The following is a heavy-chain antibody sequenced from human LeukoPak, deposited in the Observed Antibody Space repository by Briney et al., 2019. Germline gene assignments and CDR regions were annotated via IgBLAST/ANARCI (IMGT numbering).Heavy chain of an antibody. J-gene: IGHJ4*02. CDR2: MSSSSSTM. V-gene: IGHV3-48*01. D-gene: IGHD1-26*01. CDR3: ARGSIVGPSRFDY. CDR1: GFTFSSYS. Sequence: AGGSLRLSCAASGFTFSSYSINWVRQAPGKGLEWVSHMSSSSSTMTYADSVKGRFTISRDNAKNSLYLQMNSLRAEDTAVYYCARGSIVGPSRFDYWGQGTLVTVSS.